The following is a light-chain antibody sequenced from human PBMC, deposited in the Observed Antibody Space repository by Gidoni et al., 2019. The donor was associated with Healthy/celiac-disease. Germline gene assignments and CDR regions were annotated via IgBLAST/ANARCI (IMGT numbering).Light chain of an antibody. J-gene: IGKJ2*01. CDR1: QSISSW. CDR3: QQYNSYPYT. CDR2: DAS. Sequence: DIQMTQSPSTLSASVGDRFTITCRASQSISSWLAWYQQKPGKAPKLLIYDASSLESGVPSRFSGSGSGTEFTLTISSLQPDDFATYYCQQYNSYPYTFGQXTKLEIK. V-gene: IGKV1-5*01.